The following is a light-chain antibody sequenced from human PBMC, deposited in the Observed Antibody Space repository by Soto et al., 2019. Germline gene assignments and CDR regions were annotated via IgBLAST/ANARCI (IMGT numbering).Light chain of an antibody. CDR2: DAS. J-gene: IGKJ2*01. CDR3: QQYNSYSPYT. Sequence: DIQMTQSPSTLSASVGDRVTITCRASQSISSWLAWYQQKPGKAPKLLIYDASSLESGVPSRFSGSGSGTEFTLTSSSLQPDDFATYYCQQYNSYSPYTFGHGTKLEIK. V-gene: IGKV1-5*01. CDR1: QSISSW.